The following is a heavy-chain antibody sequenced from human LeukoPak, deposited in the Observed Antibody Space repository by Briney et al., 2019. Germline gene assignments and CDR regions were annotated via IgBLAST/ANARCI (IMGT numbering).Heavy chain of an antibody. D-gene: IGHD6-13*01. Sequence: SETLSLTCTVSGGSISSYYWSWIRQPPGKGLEWIGSIYYSGSTYYNPSLKSRVTISVDTSKNQFSLKLSSVTAADTAVYYCARQPGIAAANPLYWGQGTLVTVSS. V-gene: IGHV4-59*05. CDR1: GGSISSYY. CDR3: ARQPGIAAANPLY. J-gene: IGHJ4*02. CDR2: IYYSGST.